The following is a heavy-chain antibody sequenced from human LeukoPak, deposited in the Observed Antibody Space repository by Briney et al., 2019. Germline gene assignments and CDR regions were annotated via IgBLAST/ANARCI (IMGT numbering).Heavy chain of an antibody. D-gene: IGHD6-19*01. Sequence: GGSLRLSCAASGFTFSNYWMGWVRQAPGKRPEWVANMNVDGSEKYYVDSVKGRFTISRDNAKKSLYLQMNSLRAEDTAVYYCASVAGPYYYYYYGMDVWGQGTTVTVSS. V-gene: IGHV3-7*03. J-gene: IGHJ6*02. CDR1: GFTFSNYW. CDR2: MNVDGSEK. CDR3: ASVAGPYYYYYYGMDV.